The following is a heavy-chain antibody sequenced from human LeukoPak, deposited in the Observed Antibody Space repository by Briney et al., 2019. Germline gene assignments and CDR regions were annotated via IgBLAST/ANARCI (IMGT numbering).Heavy chain of an antibody. CDR1: GYTFTSYD. CDR3: ARGSRYGSGSYCGY. V-gene: IGHV1-8*01. Sequence: GASVKVSCKASGYTFTSYDINWVRQATGQGLEWLGWMNPNSGNTGYAQKFQGRVTMTRNTSISTAYMELSSLRSEDTAVYYCARGSRYGSGSYCGYWGQGTLVTVSS. CDR2: MNPNSGNT. D-gene: IGHD3-10*01. J-gene: IGHJ4*02.